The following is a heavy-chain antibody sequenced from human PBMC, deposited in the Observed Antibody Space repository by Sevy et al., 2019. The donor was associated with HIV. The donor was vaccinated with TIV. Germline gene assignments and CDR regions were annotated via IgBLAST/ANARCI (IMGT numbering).Heavy chain of an antibody. V-gene: IGHV4-61*01. J-gene: IGHJ4*02. CDR3: AREPYFFDKSGYYSDY. D-gene: IGHD3-22*01. Sequence: SETLSLTCTVSGVSVSSDTYYWSWIRQPPGKGLEWIGYVYHTWSTNYSPSFKSRVTISVDTSKNQFSLRLFSVAAADTAVYYCAREPYFFDKSGYYSDYWGQGALVTVSS. CDR2: VYHTWST. CDR1: GVSVSSDTYY.